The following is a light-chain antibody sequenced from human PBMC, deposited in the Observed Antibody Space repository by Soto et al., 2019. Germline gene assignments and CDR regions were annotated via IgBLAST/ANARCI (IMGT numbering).Light chain of an antibody. J-gene: IGKJ4*01. CDR1: QSVSSN. CDR2: GAT. CDR3: QQYNSWPLLT. V-gene: IGKV3-15*01. Sequence: EIVMTQSPATLSVSPGERATLSCRASQSVSSNLAWFQQKPGQGPRLLIYGATTRATGTPARFSGIGSGTEFTLTISSLQSEDFAIYYCQQYNSWPLLTFGGGTKVEIK.